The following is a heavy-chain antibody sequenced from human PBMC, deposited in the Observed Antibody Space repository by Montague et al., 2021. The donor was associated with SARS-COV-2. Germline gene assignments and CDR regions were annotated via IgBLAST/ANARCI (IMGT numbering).Heavy chain of an antibody. J-gene: IGHJ4*02. CDR2: TYYRSMWKS. CDR1: GDSVSSNSAT. CDR3: VRGIEAAGSYDY. V-gene: IGHV6-1*01. D-gene: IGHD6-13*01. Sequence: CAISGDSVSSNSATWNWLRQSPSRGLEWLGRTYYRSMWKSDYARXVKSRIAINPDTSKNQFSLQLSSVTPEDTALYYCVRGIEAAGSYDYWGQGTLVTVSS.